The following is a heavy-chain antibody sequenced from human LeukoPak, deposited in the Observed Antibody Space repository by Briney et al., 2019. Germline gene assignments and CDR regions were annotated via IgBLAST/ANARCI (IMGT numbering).Heavy chain of an antibody. J-gene: IGHJ4*02. CDR1: GFTFSIYV. V-gene: IGHV3-33*06. CDR2: IWYDGSNQ. D-gene: IGHD3-22*01. Sequence: PGRSLRLSCAAPGFTFSIYVMHCGRQAPGKGLETGAVIWYDGSNQYYADSVKGRFTISRDNSKNTLYLQMNSLRAEDTAVYYCAKGRGWGYDSSGYLNYWGQGTVATVSS. CDR3: AKGRGWGYDSSGYLNY.